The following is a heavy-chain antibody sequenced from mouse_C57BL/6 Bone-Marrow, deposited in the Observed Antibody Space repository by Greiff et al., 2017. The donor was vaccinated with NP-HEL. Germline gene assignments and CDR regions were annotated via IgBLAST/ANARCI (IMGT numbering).Heavy chain of an antibody. D-gene: IGHD1-1*01. J-gene: IGHJ4*01. CDR1: GFTFSDYY. CDR3: ARFITTYAMDY. Sequence: EVNVVESGGGLVQPGGSLKLSCAASGFTFSDYYMYWVRQTPEKRLEWVAYISNGGGSTYYPDTVKGRFTISRDNAKNTLYLQMSRLKSEDTAMYYCARFITTYAMDYWGQGTSVTVSS. V-gene: IGHV5-12*01. CDR2: ISNGGGST.